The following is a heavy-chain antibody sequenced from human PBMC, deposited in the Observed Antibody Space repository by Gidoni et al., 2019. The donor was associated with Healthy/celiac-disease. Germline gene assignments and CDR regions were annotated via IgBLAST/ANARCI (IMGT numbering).Heavy chain of an antibody. Sequence: EVQLVQSGAEVNKPGESLKISCKGSGYSFNSYWIGWVRQMPGKGLEWMWIIYPGDSYTRYSPSFQGQVTISADKPISTAYLQWSSLKAADTAMYYCARHVVAVAGPYYYYYGMDVWGQGTTVTVSS. CDR3: ARHVVAVAGPYYYYYGMDV. CDR1: GYSFNSYW. CDR2: IYPGDSYT. D-gene: IGHD6-19*01. V-gene: IGHV5-51*04. J-gene: IGHJ6*02.